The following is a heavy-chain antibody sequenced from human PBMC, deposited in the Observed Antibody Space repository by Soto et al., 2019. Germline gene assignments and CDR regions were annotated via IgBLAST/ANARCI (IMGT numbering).Heavy chain of an antibody. CDR1: GFTFSSYR. V-gene: IGHV3-30*18. CDR2: ISYDGSNK. CDR3: AKERARGSYYAYYYYGMDV. J-gene: IGHJ6*02. D-gene: IGHD1-26*01. Sequence: GGSLSLSCAASGFTFSSYRMHWVRQAPGKGLEWVAVISYDGSNKYYADYVKGRFTISRDNSKNTLYLQMNSLRAEDTAVYYCAKERARGSYYAYYYYGMDVWGQGTTVTVS.